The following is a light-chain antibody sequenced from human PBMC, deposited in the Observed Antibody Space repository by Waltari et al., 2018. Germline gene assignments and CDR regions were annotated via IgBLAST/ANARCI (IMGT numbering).Light chain of an antibody. J-gene: IGKJ2*01. Sequence: DIVMTQSPASLSVSLGERATINCKSSQSVLYTSNYHNYLAWYQQKPGQPPKLLLYWASTRESGVPDRFSDSGSGTDFTLSISTLQAEDVAVYYCQQYYSAPYTFGQGTRLEIK. CDR3: QQYYSAPYT. V-gene: IGKV4-1*01. CDR2: WAS. CDR1: QSVLYTSNYHNY.